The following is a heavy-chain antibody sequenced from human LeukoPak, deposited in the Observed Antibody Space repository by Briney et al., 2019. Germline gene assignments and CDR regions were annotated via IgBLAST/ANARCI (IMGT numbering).Heavy chain of an antibody. Sequence: ASVKVSCKASGYTFTSYGISWVRQAPGQGLEWMGWISAYNGNTNYAQKLQGRVTMTTDTSTSAAYMELRSLRSDDTAVYYCARGTDYYDSSGHDWYFDLWGRGTLVTVSS. CDR2: ISAYNGNT. CDR3: ARGTDYYDSSGHDWYFDL. CDR1: GYTFTSYG. J-gene: IGHJ2*01. V-gene: IGHV1-18*01. D-gene: IGHD3-22*01.